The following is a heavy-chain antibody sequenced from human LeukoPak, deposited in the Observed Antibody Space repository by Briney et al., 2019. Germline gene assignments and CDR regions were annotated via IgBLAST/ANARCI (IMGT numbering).Heavy chain of an antibody. CDR2: RSIYNGNT. J-gene: IGHJ5*02. CDR1: GYAFINYG. Sequence: ASVKVTCKASGYAFINYGISWVRQAPGQGLEWMGWRSIYNGNTDYKLQGRVTMTTDTSTSTAYMEVRSLRSDDTAVYYCARDLPDGFFRDTAMVISGEFDPWGQGTPVTVSS. CDR3: ARDLPDGFFRDTAMVISGEFDP. V-gene: IGHV1-18*01. D-gene: IGHD5-18*01.